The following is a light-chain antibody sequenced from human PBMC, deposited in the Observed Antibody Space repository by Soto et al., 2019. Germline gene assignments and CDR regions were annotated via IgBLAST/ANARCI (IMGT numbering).Light chain of an antibody. J-gene: IGLJ3*02. CDR1: SSNIGAGYD. CDR3: QSYDSSLSGWV. CDR2: GNS. Sequence: QSVLTQPPSVSGAPGPRVTISCTGSSSNIGAGYDVHWYQQLPGTAPKLLIYGNSNRPSRVPDRFYGSKSGTSASLAITGLHAEDEADYYCQSYDSSLSGWVLGGGTKLNVL. V-gene: IGLV1-40*01.